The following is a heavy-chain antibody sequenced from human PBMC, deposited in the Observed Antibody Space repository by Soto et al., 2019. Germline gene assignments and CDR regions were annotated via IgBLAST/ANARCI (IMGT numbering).Heavy chain of an antibody. D-gene: IGHD1-26*01. V-gene: IGHV4-31*03. Sequence: QVQLQESGPGLVEPSQTLSLVCSVSGVPLSYGGYYWSWVRQSPGKALEWTGFVSHTGATYYHPSLESRVTMAVDMSKNEFSLKLTSVTAADTATYYCARVAHSSWEWLDPWGQGILVTVSS. CDR3: ARVAHSSWEWLDP. J-gene: IGHJ5*02. CDR1: GVPLSYGGYY. CDR2: VSHTGAT.